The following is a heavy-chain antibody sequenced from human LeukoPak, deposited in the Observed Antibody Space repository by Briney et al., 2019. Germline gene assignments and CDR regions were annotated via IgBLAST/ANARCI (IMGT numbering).Heavy chain of an antibody. D-gene: IGHD1-1*01. CDR3: ATINNGATLGDYYMDV. V-gene: IGHV1-8*01. Sequence: GASVKVSCKASGYTFTSYDINWVRQATGQGLEWMGWMNPNSGNTGYAQKFQGRVTMTRNTSISTAYMELSSLRSEDTAVYYCATINNGATLGDYYMDVWGKGTTVTISS. CDR1: GYTFTSYD. J-gene: IGHJ6*03. CDR2: MNPNSGNT.